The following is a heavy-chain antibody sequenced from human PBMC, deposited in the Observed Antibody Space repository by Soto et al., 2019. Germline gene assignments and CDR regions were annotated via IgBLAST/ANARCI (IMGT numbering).Heavy chain of an antibody. J-gene: IGHJ6*02. V-gene: IGHV3-53*04. Sequence: EVQLVESGGGLVQPGGSLRLSCAASGFTVSSNYMSWVRQAPGKGLEWVSVIYSGGSTYYADSVKGRFTISRHNSKNTLYLQMNSLRAEDTAVYYCARVPPPGYYYGMDVWGQGTTVTVSS. CDR2: IYSGGST. CDR1: GFTVSSNY. CDR3: ARVPPPGYYYGMDV.